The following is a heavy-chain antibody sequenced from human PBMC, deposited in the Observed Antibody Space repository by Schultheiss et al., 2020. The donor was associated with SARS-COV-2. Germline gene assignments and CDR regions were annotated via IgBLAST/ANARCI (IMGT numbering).Heavy chain of an antibody. D-gene: IGHD3-10*01. CDR3: ARKVVGFGELVASIYGMDV. J-gene: IGHJ6*02. Sequence: GESLKISCAASGFTVSSNYMSWVRQAPGKGLEWVSVIYSGGSTYYADSVKGRFTISRDNSKNTLYLQMNSLRAEDTAVYYCARKVVGFGELVASIYGMDVWGQGTTVTVSS. V-gene: IGHV3-53*01. CDR1: GFTVSSNY. CDR2: IYSGGST.